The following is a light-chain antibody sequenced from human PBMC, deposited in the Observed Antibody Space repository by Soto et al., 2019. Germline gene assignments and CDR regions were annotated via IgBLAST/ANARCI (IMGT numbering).Light chain of an antibody. CDR3: LQEYNYPRT. V-gene: IGKV1-6*01. CDR2: AAS. Sequence: AIQMTQSPSSLSASVGDRVTITCRASQGIRSDLGWYQQKPGKAPKLLIFAASILQTEVPSRFNGSGSGTDFTLTINSLQPEDFATYYCLQEYNYPRTFGQGTKVELK. J-gene: IGKJ1*01. CDR1: QGIRSD.